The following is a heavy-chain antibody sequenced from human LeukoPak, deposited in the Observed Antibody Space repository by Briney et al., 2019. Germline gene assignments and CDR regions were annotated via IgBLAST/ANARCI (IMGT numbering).Heavy chain of an antibody. J-gene: IGHJ4*02. D-gene: IGHD6-13*01. V-gene: IGHV5-51*01. CDR3: ARRGEAAGYFDY. CDR2: IYPGDSDT. Sequence: GESLKISCKGSGYSVTGYWIGWVRQTPGKGLEWMGIIYPGDSDTRYSPSFQGQVTMSADKSISTAYLQWSSLKASDTAMYYCARRGEAAGYFDYWGQGTLVTVSS. CDR1: GYSVTGYW.